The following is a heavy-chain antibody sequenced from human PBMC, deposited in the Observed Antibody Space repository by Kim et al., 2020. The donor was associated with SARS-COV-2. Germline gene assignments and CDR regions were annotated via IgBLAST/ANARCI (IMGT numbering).Heavy chain of an antibody. V-gene: IGHV3-7*01. CDR1: GFTFGSYG. CDR2: IYKGGSDK. D-gene: IGHD7-27*01. J-gene: IGHJ5*01. CDR3: VRGPGDS. Sequence: GGSLRLSCAASGFTFGSYGMTWVRQAPGKGLEWVAAIYKGGSDKYSLDSVKGRFTISRDNAKNSLYLQMNSRTAEDTALYYCVRGPGDSWGGGTRVT.